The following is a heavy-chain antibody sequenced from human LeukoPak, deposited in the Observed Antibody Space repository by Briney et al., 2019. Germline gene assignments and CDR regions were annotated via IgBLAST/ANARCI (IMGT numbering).Heavy chain of an antibody. J-gene: IGHJ4*02. V-gene: IGHV3-21*01. Sequence: AGGSLRLSCAASGFTFSSYSMSWVRQAPGKGLEWVSSISSSSSYIYYADSVKGRFTISRDNAKNSLYLQMNSLRAEDTAVYYCARSVGATTVYYFDYWGQGTLVTVSS. D-gene: IGHD1-26*01. CDR3: ARSVGATTVYYFDY. CDR1: GFTFSSYS. CDR2: ISSSSSYI.